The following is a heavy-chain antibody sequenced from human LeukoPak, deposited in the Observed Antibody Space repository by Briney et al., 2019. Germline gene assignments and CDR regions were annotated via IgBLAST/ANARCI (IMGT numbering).Heavy chain of an antibody. J-gene: IGHJ5*02. CDR3: ARDRSSSWYRYNWFDP. Sequence: SETLSLTCAVYGGSFSGYYWSWIRQPPGKGLEWIGSISYTGTTYYNPSLKSRVTISVDTSKNQFSLKLSSVTAADMAVYYCARDRSSSWYRYNWFDPWGQGTLVTVSS. CDR1: GGSFSGYY. D-gene: IGHD6-13*01. V-gene: IGHV4-34*01. CDR2: ISYTGTT.